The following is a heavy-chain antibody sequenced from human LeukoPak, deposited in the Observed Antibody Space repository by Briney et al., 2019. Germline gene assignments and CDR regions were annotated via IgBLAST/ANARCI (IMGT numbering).Heavy chain of an antibody. V-gene: IGHV3-30*02. CDR2: IRSDGSNK. CDR3: ARDGSGYDDAFDI. D-gene: IGHD5-12*01. J-gene: IGHJ3*02. Sequence: GGSLRLSCAASGFTFSRYWMNWVRQAPGKGLEWVAFIRSDGSNKYYADSVKGRFTISRDNSKNTLYLQMNSLRAEDTAVYYCARDGSGYDDAFDIWGQGTMVTVSS. CDR1: GFTFSRYW.